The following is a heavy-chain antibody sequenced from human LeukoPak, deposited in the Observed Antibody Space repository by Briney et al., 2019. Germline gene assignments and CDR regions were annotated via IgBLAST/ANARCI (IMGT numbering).Heavy chain of an antibody. D-gene: IGHD3-3*01. J-gene: IGHJ4*02. V-gene: IGHV4-38-2*02. CDR3: ARSLNDLWTTSFNY. Sequence: SEALSLTCTVSGYSISSGYYWGWIRQPPGKGLEWIESIYHSGSTYYNPSLKSRVTISVDTSKNQFSLKLSSVTAAGTAVYYCARSLNDLWTTSFNYWGQGTLVTVSS. CDR2: IYHSGST. CDR1: GYSISSGYY.